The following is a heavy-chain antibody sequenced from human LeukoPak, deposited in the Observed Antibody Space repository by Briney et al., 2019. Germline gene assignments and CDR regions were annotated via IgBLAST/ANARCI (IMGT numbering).Heavy chain of an antibody. CDR3: ASTYGSGSYFDY. D-gene: IGHD3-10*01. J-gene: IGHJ4*02. CDR1: GGSISSGDYY. V-gene: IGHV4-30-4*01. Sequence: SETLSLTCTVSGGSISSGDYYWSWIRQPPGKGLEWIGYIYYSGSTCYNPSLKSRVTISVDTSKNQFSLKLSSVTAADTAVYYCASTYGSGSYFDYWGQGTLVTVSS. CDR2: IYYSGST.